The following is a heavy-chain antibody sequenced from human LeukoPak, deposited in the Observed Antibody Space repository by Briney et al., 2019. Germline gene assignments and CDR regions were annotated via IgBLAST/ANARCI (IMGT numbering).Heavy chain of an antibody. V-gene: IGHV4-59*12. Sequence: PSETLSLTCTVSGGSISSYYWSWIRQPPGKGLEWIGYIYYSGSTNYNPSLKSRVTISVDTSKNQFSLKLSSVTAADTAVYYCARWGDSSGYSPRFDYWGQGTLVTVSS. J-gene: IGHJ4*02. D-gene: IGHD3-22*01. CDR3: ARWGDSSGYSPRFDY. CDR2: IYYSGST. CDR1: GGSISSYY.